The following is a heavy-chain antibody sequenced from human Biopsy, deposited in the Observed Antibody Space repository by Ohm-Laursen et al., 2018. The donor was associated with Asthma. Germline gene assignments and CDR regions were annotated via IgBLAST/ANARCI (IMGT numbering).Heavy chain of an antibody. D-gene: IGHD4-17*01. V-gene: IGHV4-59*12. CDR3: ARTTYGDDGFDP. CDR1: GGSINSDY. CDR2: SSYSGFR. J-gene: IGHJ5*02. Sequence: SETLSLTCTFSGGSINSDYRSWIRQPPGKGLEWIGLSSYSGFRKYNPSLKSRVTISVGTSKNQFSLSLTSVTAADTAVYYCARTTYGDDGFDPWGQGTLVTVSS.